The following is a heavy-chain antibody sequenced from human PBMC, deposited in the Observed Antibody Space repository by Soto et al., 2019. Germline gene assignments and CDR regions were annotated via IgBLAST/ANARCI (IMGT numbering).Heavy chain of an antibody. V-gene: IGHV3-33*01. Sequence: QVQLVESGGGVVQPGRSLRLSCAASGFTFSSYGMHWVRQAPGKGLEWVAVIWYDGSNKYYADSVKGRFTISRDNSKNMLYLQMNSLRAEDTAVYYCARDLLLGGVIPWGQGTLVTVSS. CDR3: ARDLLLGGVIP. D-gene: IGHD3-16*01. J-gene: IGHJ5*02. CDR1: GFTFSSYG. CDR2: IWYDGSNK.